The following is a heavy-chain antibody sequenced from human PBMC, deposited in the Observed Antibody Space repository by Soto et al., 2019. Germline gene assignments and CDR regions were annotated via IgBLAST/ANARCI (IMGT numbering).Heavy chain of an antibody. CDR1: GGTFSSYA. CDR2: IIPIFGTA. J-gene: IGHJ6*02. V-gene: IGHV1-69*13. CDR3: AKSRVSPSGGRPRYYYGMDV. Sequence: GASVKVSCKASGGTFSSYASSWVRQAPGQGLEWMGGIIPIFGTANYAQKFQGRVTITADESTSTAYMELSSLRSEDTAVYYCAKSRVSPSGGRPRYYYGMDVWGQGTTVTVSS. D-gene: IGHD2-15*01.